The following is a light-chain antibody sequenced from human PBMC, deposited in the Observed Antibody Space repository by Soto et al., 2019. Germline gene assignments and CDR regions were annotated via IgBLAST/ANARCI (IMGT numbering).Light chain of an antibody. J-gene: IGLJ1*01. Sequence: ALTQPASVSGSPGQSITISCTGTSSDVGGYDYVSWYQQHPGKAPKLMIYDVSNRPSGVSNRFSGSKSGNTASLTISGLQAEDEADYYCSSSTSSSTYVFGAGTKLTVL. V-gene: IGLV2-14*01. CDR2: DVS. CDR1: SSDVGGYDY. CDR3: SSSTSSSTYV.